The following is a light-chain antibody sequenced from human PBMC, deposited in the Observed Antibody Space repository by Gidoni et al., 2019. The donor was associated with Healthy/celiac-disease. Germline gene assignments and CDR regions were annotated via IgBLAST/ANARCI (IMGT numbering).Light chain of an antibody. J-gene: IGKJ1*01. CDR2: AAS. V-gene: IGKV1-39*01. CDR3: QQSYSTPRT. CDR1: QSISSY. Sequence: PSSLSASVGDRVTITCRASQSISSYLNWYQQKPGKAPKLLIYAASSLQSGVPSRFSGSGSGTDFTLTISSLQPEDFATYYCQQSYSTPRTFGQGTKVEIK.